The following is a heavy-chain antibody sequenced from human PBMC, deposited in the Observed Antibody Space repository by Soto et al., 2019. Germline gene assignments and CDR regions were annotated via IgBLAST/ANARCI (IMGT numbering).Heavy chain of an antibody. CDR2: IFSNDEK. D-gene: IGHD1-26*01. CDR3: ARMGSGPLNAYGMDI. J-gene: IGHJ6*02. Sequence: QVTLKESGPVLVKPTETLTLTCTVSGFSLSNARMGVSWIRQPPGKALEWLAHIFSNDEKSYSTSLKSMLTISKDTSKSQVVLTMTNMDPVDTATYYCARMGSGPLNAYGMDIWGQGTTVTVSS. CDR1: GFSLSNARMG. V-gene: IGHV2-26*01.